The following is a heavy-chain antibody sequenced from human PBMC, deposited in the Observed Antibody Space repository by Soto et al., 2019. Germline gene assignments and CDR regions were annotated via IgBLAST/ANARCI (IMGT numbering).Heavy chain of an antibody. CDR2: INPNSGGT. CDR3: ARETRSRSAYDILVPFDY. J-gene: IGHJ4*02. V-gene: IGHV1-2*04. D-gene: IGHD3-9*01. CDR1: GYTFTGYY. Sequence: ASVKVSCKASGYTFTGYYMHWVRQAPGQGLEWMGWINPNSGGTNYAQKFQGWVTMTRDTSISTAYMELSRLRSDDTALYYCARETRSRSAYDILVPFDYWGQGTLVTVSS.